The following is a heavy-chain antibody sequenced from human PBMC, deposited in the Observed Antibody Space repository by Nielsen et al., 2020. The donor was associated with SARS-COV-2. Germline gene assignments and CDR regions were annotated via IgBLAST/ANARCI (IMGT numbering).Heavy chain of an antibody. J-gene: IGHJ3*02. CDR1: GYTFTSYG. CDR2: ISAYNGNT. CDR3: AKNIQLELLWEDAFDI. V-gene: IGHV1-18*04. D-gene: IGHD1-7*01. Sequence: ASVKVSCKASGYTFTSYGISWVRQAPGQGLEWMGWISAYNGNTNYAQKLQGRVTMTTDTSTSTAYMELRSLRSDDTAVYYCAKNIQLELLWEDAFDIWGQGTMVTVSS.